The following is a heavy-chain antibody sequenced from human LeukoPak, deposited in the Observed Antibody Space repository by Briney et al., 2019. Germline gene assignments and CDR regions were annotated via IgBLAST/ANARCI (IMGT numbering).Heavy chain of an antibody. Sequence: GGSLRLSCEASGFTFDLYGMQWVRQAPGKGLEWVAATSYDGGNKYYADSVKGRFTISRDNSKNKVYLQMNSLRGEDTGVYYCARDCKIRQWLENVFDLWGQGTMVTVSS. D-gene: IGHD6-19*01. CDR1: GFTFDLYG. CDR3: ARDCKIRQWLENVFDL. J-gene: IGHJ3*01. V-gene: IGHV3-30*03. CDR2: TSYDGGNK.